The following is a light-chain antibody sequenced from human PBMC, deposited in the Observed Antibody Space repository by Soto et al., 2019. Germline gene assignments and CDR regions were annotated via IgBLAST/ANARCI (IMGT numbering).Light chain of an antibody. CDR3: QQYTDWPIT. CDR2: AAS. Sequence: IQMTQSPSSLSASVGDRVTITCRASQGISNYLAWYQQKPGKVPKLLIYAASTLQSGVPSRFSGSGSGTDFTLTITSLQSDDFAVYFCQQYTDWPITFGQGTRLEIK. J-gene: IGKJ5*01. CDR1: QGISNY. V-gene: IGKV1-27*01.